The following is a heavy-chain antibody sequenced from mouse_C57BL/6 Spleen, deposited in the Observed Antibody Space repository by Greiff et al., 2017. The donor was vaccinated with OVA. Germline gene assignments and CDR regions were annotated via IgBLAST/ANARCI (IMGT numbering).Heavy chain of an antibody. J-gene: IGHJ4*01. V-gene: IGHV1-26*01. CDR2: INPNNGGT. D-gene: IGHD1-1*01. CDR1: GYTFTDYY. Sequence: EVQLQQSGPELVKPGASVKISCKASGYTFTDYYMNWVKQSHGKSLEWIGDINPNNGGTSYNQKFKGKATLTVDKSSSTAYMELRSLTSEDSADYYCARYHGSSSPYYYAMDYWGQGTSVTVSS. CDR3: ARYHGSSSPYYYAMDY.